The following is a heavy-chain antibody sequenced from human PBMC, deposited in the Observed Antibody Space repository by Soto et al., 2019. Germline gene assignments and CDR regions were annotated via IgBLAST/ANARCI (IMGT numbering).Heavy chain of an antibody. Sequence: GGSLRLSCAASGFTFSSYWMSWVRQAPGKGLEWVANIKQDGSEKYYVDSVKVRFAISRDNAKNSLYLQMNSLRAEDTAVYYCATLGTHYDILTGLRRHVCGPGTTLTVSS. CDR1: GFTFSSYW. J-gene: IGHJ6*02. CDR2: IKQDGSEK. D-gene: IGHD3-9*01. V-gene: IGHV3-7*01. CDR3: ATLGTHYDILTGLRRHV.